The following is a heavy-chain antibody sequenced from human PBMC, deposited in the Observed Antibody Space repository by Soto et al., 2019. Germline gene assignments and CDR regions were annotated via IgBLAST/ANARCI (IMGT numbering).Heavy chain of an antibody. Sequence: PGGSLRLSCAASGFTVSSNYMSWVRQAPGKGLEWVSVICSGGSTYYADSVKGRFTISRDNSKNTLYLQMNSLRAEDTAVYYCVRAFSWYSIIHPLPHPIDYFDYWGQGTLVTVSS. CDR1: GFTVSSNY. D-gene: IGHD3-3*01. CDR3: VRAFSWYSIIHPLPHPIDYFDY. J-gene: IGHJ4*02. CDR2: ICSGGST. V-gene: IGHV3-53*01.